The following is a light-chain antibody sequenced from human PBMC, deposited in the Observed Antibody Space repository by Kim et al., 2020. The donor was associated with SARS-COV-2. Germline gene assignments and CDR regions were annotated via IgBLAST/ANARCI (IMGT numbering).Light chain of an antibody. CDR2: RDV. CDR1: LSSIETNY. V-gene: IGLV1-47*01. CDR3: ATWDASLTEYV. Sequence: GLGFTISCSGVLSSIETNYVYWNQQVPGWAPKLLIYRDVVRPSGVPDRFSGSKSGHSASLAITGLRSADEALYFCATWDASLTEYVFGPGTKVTVL. J-gene: IGLJ1*01.